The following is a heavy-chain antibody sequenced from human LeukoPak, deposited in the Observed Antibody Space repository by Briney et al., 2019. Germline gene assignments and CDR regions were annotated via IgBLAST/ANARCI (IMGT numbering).Heavy chain of an antibody. J-gene: IGHJ4*02. CDR3: ARDLSSGPPDY. D-gene: IGHD6-19*01. V-gene: IGHV1-18*01. CDR2: ISAYNGNT. Sequence: ASVKVSCKASGYTFTSYGISWVRQAPGQGLEWMGWISAYNGNTNYAQKLQGRVTMTTDTSTSTAYKELRRLRSDDTAVYYCARDLSSGPPDYWGQGTLVTVSS. CDR1: GYTFTSYG.